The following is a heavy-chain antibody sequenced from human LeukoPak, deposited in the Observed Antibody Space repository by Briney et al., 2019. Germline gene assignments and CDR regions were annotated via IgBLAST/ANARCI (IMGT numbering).Heavy chain of an antibody. CDR2: ISSSSSSYI. D-gene: IGHD2-2*01. CDR3: ARVGSNSDAFDI. J-gene: IGHJ3*02. CDR1: GFTFSSYS. V-gene: IGHV3-21*01. Sequence: GGSLRLSCAASGFTFSSYSMNWVRQAPGKGLEWVSSISSSSSSYIYYADSVKGRFTISRDNAKNSLYLQMNSLRAEDTAVYYCARVGSNSDAFDIWGQGTMVTVSS.